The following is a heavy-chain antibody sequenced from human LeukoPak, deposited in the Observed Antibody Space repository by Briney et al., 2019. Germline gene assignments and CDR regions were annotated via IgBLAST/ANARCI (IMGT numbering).Heavy chain of an antibody. V-gene: IGHV1-2*02. CDR3: ARQFWSGYGFDP. D-gene: IGHD3-3*01. Sequence: ASVKVSCKASGYAFTGYYMHWVRQAPGQGLEWMGWINPNSGGTNYAQKFQGRVTMTRDTSTSTAYMELRSLRSDDTAVYYCARQFWSGYGFDPWGQGTLVTISS. J-gene: IGHJ5*02. CDR2: INPNSGGT. CDR1: GYAFTGYY.